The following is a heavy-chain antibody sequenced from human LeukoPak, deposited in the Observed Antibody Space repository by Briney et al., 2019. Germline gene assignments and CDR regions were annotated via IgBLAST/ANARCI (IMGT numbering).Heavy chain of an antibody. J-gene: IGHJ4*02. Sequence: SETLSLTCTVSGGSISSSSYYWGWIRQPPGKGLEWIGSIYYSGSTYYNPSLKNRVTISVDTSKNQFSLKLSSVTAADTAVYYCARRVGTPSIAAAAYFDYWGQGTLVTVSS. CDR1: GGSISSSSYY. D-gene: IGHD6-13*01. CDR3: ARRVGTPSIAAAAYFDY. V-gene: IGHV4-39*01. CDR2: IYYSGST.